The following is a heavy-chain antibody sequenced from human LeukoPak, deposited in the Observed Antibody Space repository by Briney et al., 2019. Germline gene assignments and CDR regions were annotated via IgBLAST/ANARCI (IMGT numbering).Heavy chain of an antibody. CDR3: VKEILEWASESAFDY. J-gene: IGHJ4*02. V-gene: IGHV3-48*03. D-gene: IGHD3-3*01. CDR1: GFTFRGNE. Sequence: QPGGSLRLSCGASGFTFRGNEMTWVRQAPGKGLVWVSYISSSGSTIYYADSVKGRFTISRDNAENSLYLQMNSLRAEDTAAYYCVKEILEWASESAFDYWGQGTLVTVSS. CDR2: ISSSGSTI.